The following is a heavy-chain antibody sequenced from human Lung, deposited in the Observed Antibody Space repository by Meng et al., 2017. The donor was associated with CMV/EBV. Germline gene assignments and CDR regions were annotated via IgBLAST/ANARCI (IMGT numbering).Heavy chain of an antibody. D-gene: IGHD4-23*01. Sequence: GESLKISCAASGFTFSNYAMSWVRQAPGKGLEWVSALSGSGGATYYADSVKGRFTISRDNSKSTVYLQMKSLRAEDTAVYYCARNPGGRPNWFDPWGQGTXVTGSS. J-gene: IGHJ5*02. V-gene: IGHV3-23*01. CDR3: ARNPGGRPNWFDP. CDR2: LSGSGGAT. CDR1: GFTFSNYA.